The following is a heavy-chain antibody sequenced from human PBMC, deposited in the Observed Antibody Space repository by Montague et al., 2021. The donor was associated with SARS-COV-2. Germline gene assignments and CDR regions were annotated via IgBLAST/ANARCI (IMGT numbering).Heavy chain of an antibody. J-gene: IGHJ4*02. D-gene: IGHD1-26*01. V-gene: IGHV3-21*06. CDR1: GFDFSNNG. Sequence: SLRLSCAASGFDFSNNGMNWIRQTPGKGLEWVSAISNGGCDRNYXXSLRGRFTIFRDNSENSLYLQMDNLRVEDTAIYYCVGERGRSYWDWGQGTLVTVSS. CDR3: VGERGRSYWD. CDR2: ISNGGCDR.